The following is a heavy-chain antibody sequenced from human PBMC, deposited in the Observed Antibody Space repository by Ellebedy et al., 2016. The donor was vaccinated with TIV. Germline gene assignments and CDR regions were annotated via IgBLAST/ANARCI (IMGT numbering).Heavy chain of an antibody. J-gene: IGHJ5*02. CDR2: IKPNSGGT. CDR3: ARELELRAVNWFDP. D-gene: IGHD1-7*01. Sequence: ASVKVSXXASGYTFTGYYVHWVRQAPGQGLEWMGWIKPNSGGTHYAQKFQGRVTMTRDTSISTAYMELSGLKSDDTAMYYCARELELRAVNWFDPWGQGTPVTVSS. CDR1: GYTFTGYY. V-gene: IGHV1-2*02.